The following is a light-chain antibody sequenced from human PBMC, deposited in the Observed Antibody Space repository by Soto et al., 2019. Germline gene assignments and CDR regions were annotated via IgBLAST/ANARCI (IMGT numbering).Light chain of an antibody. CDR3: QQYGNSPLT. Sequence: EIVFTQAPGTPFLSPGDRATLSCRGSLSVDSNYVAWYQQKPGQAPRLLIYGAFTRATGFPHRFSGSESGSDFTLTISRLEPEDFAVYSCQQYGNSPLTFGGGTKVDIK. J-gene: IGKJ4*01. CDR2: GAF. V-gene: IGKV3-20*01. CDR1: LSVDSNY.